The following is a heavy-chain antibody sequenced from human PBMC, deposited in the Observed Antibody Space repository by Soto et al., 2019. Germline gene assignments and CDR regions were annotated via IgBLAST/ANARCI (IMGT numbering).Heavy chain of an antibody. CDR2: ISSSSSYI. D-gene: IGHD3-22*01. V-gene: IGHV3-21*01. CDR1: GFTFSSYS. CDR3: ARDRHNYYDSSGYHFDY. Sequence: PGGSLRLSCAASGFTFSSYSMNWVRQAPGKGLEWVSSISSSSSYIYYADSVKGRFTISRDNAKNSLYLQMNSLRAEDTAVYYCARDRHNYYDSSGYHFDYWGQGTLVTVSS. J-gene: IGHJ4*02.